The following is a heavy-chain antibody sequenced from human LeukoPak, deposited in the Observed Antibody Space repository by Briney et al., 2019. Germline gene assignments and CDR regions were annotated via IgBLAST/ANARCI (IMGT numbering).Heavy chain of an antibody. CDR2: IYHSGST. J-gene: IGHJ3*02. CDR1: GGSISSSSYY. D-gene: IGHD3-3*01. Sequence: SETLSPTCTVSGGSISSSSYYWGWIRQPPGKGLEWIGSIYHSGSTYYNPSLKSRVTISVDTSKNQFSLKLSSVTAADTAVYYCARGAYYDFWSGYSDAFDIWGQGTMVTVSS. CDR3: ARGAYYDFWSGYSDAFDI. V-gene: IGHV4-39*07.